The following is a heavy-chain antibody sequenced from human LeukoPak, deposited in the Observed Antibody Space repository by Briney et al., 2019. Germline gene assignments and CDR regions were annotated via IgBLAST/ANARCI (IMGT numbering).Heavy chain of an antibody. CDR1: GGSISGYY. Sequence: SETLSLTCTVSGGSISGYYWSWIRQPPGQGLEWISYIHSNGYTNYNPSLKSRVTISVDTSKNQFSLKVTSVTAADTAMYYCTKREGPMSGSYDYFDPWGQGTLVTVS. J-gene: IGHJ5*02. V-gene: IGHV4-4*09. CDR3: TKREGPMSGSYDYFDP. CDR2: IHSNGYT. D-gene: IGHD1-26*01.